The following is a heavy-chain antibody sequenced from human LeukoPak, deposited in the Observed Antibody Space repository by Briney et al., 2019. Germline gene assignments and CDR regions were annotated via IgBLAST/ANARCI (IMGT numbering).Heavy chain of an antibody. Sequence: SETLSLTCAISGDSVSSNSVAWSWIRQSPSRGLEWLGRTYYRSKWFNEYVVSVKSRISINSDTSKNPFSLQLNSVTPEDTAVYYCARGVWAVAAGAFDIWGQGTMVTVSS. CDR2: TYYRSKWFN. D-gene: IGHD6-19*01. J-gene: IGHJ3*02. CDR1: GDSVSSNSVA. CDR3: ARGVWAVAAGAFDI. V-gene: IGHV6-1*01.